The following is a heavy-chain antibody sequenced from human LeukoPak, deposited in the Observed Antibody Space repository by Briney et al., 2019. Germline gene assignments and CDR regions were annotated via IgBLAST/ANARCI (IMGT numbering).Heavy chain of an antibody. D-gene: IGHD4-17*01. V-gene: IGHV1-2*02. CDR2: INPNSGGT. Sequence: ASVKVSCKASGYTFTCYYMHWVRQAPGQGLEWMGWINPNSGGTNYAQKFQGRVTMTRDTSISTAYMELSRLRSDDTAVYYCARVGLSTVTTRHRKFDPWGQGTLVTVSS. CDR1: GYTFTCYY. CDR3: ARVGLSTVTTRHRKFDP. J-gene: IGHJ5*02.